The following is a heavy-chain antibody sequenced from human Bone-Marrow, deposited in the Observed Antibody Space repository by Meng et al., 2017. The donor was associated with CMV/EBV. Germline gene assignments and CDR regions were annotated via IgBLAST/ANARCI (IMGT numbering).Heavy chain of an antibody. CDR3: ARQARPQDYYYYYGMDV. J-gene: IGHJ6*01. D-gene: IGHD6-25*01. Sequence: GSLRLSCTVSGYSISSGYYWGWIRQPPGKGLEWIGSIYHSGSTYYNPSLKSRVTISVDTSKNQFSLKLSSVTAADTAVYYCARQARPQDYYYYYGMDVWGQGTTVTVYS. V-gene: IGHV4-38-2*02. CDR2: IYHSGST. CDR1: GYSISSGYY.